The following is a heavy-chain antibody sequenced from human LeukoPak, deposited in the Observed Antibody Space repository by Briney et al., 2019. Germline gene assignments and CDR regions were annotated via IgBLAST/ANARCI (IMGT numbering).Heavy chain of an antibody. CDR3: ARDHEVGDAFDY. Sequence: ASVKVSCKASGYTFTSYYMHWVRQAPGQGLEWMGIINPSGGSTSYAQKFQGRVTMTRDTPTSTVYMELSSLRSEDTAVYYCARDHEVGDAFDYWGQGTLVTVSS. D-gene: IGHD2-2*01. J-gene: IGHJ4*02. CDR2: INPSGGST. V-gene: IGHV1-46*01. CDR1: GYTFTSYY.